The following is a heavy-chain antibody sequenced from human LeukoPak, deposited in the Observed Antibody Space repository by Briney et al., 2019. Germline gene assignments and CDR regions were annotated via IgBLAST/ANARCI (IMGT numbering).Heavy chain of an antibody. CDR3: AKRGVVIRVDS. Sequence: PGGSLRLSCAVSGITLSNYGMSWVRQAPGKGLEWVAGISGSGGSANYADSVKGRFTISRDNPKNTLYLQMNSLRAEDTAVYFCAKRGVVIRVDSWGQEALVTVSS. V-gene: IGHV3-23*01. CDR2: ISGSGGSA. CDR1: GITLSNYG. J-gene: IGHJ4*02. D-gene: IGHD3-10*01.